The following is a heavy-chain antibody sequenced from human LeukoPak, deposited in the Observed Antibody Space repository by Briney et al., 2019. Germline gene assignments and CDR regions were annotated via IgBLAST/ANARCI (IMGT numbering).Heavy chain of an antibody. CDR2: IYYSGST. Sequence: KTGGSLRLSCAASGFTFSRYYMHWVRQAPGKGLEWIGSIYYSGSTYYNPSLKSRVTISVDTSKNQFSLKLSSVTAADTAVYYCARRGSYSAGDYWGQGTLVTVSS. D-gene: IGHD1-26*01. CDR1: GFTFSRYY. J-gene: IGHJ4*02. CDR3: ARRGSYSAGDY. V-gene: IGHV4-39*01.